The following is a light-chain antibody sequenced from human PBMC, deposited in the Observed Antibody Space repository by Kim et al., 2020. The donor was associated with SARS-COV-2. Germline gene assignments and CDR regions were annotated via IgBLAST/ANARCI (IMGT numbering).Light chain of an antibody. CDR1: QSINHF. J-gene: IGKJ2*01. Sequence: DSQMTQYPSYRSASVGDRVSITCRASQSINHFLNWYQQEPGKAPKLLIYAAASLQSGVPSRFSGSGSETDYTHTISSLQTEDLATYHCQQCYSAPYTFGQGTKLQ. V-gene: IGKV1-39*01. CDR3: QQCYSAPYT. CDR2: AAA.